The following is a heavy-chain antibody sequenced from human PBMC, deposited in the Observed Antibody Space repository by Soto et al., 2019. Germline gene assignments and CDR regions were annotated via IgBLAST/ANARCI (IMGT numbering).Heavy chain of an antibody. J-gene: IGHJ5*02. Sequence: QVQLVQSGAEVKKPGASVKVSCKASGYTFTDYNMNWVRQAPGQGLEWMGWINPNNGVTNYAQKFQGRVTMTRDTSISTAYMDLSRLRSDDTARYYCARGAMTVANWFDPWGQGTHVTVSS. CDR2: INPNNGVT. CDR1: GYTFTDYN. CDR3: ARGAMTVANWFDP. D-gene: IGHD3-22*01. V-gene: IGHV1-2*02.